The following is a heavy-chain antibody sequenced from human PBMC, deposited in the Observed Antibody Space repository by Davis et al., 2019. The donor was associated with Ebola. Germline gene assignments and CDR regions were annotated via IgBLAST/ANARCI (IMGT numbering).Heavy chain of an antibody. Sequence: AASVKVSCKASGYTFTSYGISWVRQAPGQGLEWMGWISAYNGNTNYAQNVQGRVTMTTDTSTSTAYMELRSLRSDDTAVYYCARDISPSSNWFDPWGQGTLVTVSS. V-gene: IGHV1-18*04. CDR1: GYTFTSYG. CDR3: ARDISPSSNWFDP. CDR2: ISAYNGNT. J-gene: IGHJ5*02.